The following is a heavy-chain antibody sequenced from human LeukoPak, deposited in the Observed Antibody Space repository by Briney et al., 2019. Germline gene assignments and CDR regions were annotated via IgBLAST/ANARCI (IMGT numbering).Heavy chain of an antibody. CDR3: ARVAVTTKKDYFDY. CDR2: IYYSGST. J-gene: IGHJ4*02. D-gene: IGHD4-17*01. V-gene: IGHV4-39*07. CDR1: GGSISSSSYY. Sequence: SETLSLTCTVSGGSISSSSYYWGWIRQPPGKGLEWIGSIYYSGSTYYNPSLKSRVTISVDTSKNQFSLKLSSVTAADTAVYYSARVAVTTKKDYFDYWGQGILVTVSS.